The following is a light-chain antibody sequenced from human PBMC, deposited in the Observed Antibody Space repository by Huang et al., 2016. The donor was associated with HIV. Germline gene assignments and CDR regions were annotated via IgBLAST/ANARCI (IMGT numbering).Light chain of an antibody. CDR3: QQYNNWPPRT. CDR1: QSLSNK. Sequence: EIVMTKSPATLSVSPGERATLSCRASQSLSNKLAWYQQKPGQAPRLLIYGASTRATGIPARFSGSGPGTEFTLTISSLQSEDSAVYYCQQYNNWPPRTFGQGTKVEIK. J-gene: IGKJ1*01. V-gene: IGKV3-15*01. CDR2: GAS.